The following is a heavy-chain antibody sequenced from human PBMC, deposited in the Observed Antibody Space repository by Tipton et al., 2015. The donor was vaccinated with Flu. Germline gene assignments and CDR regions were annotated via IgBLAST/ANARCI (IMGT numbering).Heavy chain of an antibody. J-gene: IGHJ4*02. Sequence: QLVQSGAEVKSPGSSVKVSCKASGGTFSNYAINWMRQGPGQGLEWMGGLIPIFGSTNYAQKFQDRLTITADDSTSTTYMELSSLRSEDTAVYYCARGSSRHYYDSSGYYDYWGQGTLVTVSS. CDR1: GGTFSNYA. D-gene: IGHD3-22*01. CDR2: LIPIFGST. CDR3: ARGSSRHYYDSSGYYDY. V-gene: IGHV1-69*01.